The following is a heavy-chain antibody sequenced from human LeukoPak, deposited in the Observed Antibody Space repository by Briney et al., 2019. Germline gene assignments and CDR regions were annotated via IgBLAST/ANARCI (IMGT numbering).Heavy chain of an antibody. Sequence: SETLSLTCTVAGGSISSYYWSWIRQPPGKGLEWIGYIYYSGSTNNNPSLKSRVTISVDTSKNQFSLKLSSVTAADTAVYYCARERNWGVDYWGQGTLVTVSS. CDR3: ARERNWGVDY. CDR1: GGSISSYY. J-gene: IGHJ4*02. V-gene: IGHV4-59*01. D-gene: IGHD7-27*01. CDR2: IYYSGST.